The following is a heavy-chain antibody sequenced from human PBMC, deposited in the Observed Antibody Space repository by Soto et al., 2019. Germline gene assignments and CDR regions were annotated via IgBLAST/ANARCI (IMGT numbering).Heavy chain of an antibody. CDR1: GGSISSSSYY. CDR2: IYYSGST. V-gene: IGHV4-39*01. J-gene: IGHJ6*02. Sequence: SETLSLTCTVSGGSISSSSYYWGWIRQPPGKGLEWIGSIYYSGSTYYNPSLKSRVTISVDTSKNQFSLKLSSVTAADTAVYYCGRRAGGRAKYGMDVWGQGTTVTVSS. CDR3: GRRAGGRAKYGMDV.